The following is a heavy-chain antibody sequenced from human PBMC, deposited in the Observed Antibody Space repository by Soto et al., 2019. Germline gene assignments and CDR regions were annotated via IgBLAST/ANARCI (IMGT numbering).Heavy chain of an antibody. D-gene: IGHD4-17*01. V-gene: IGHV1-69*01. Sequence: QVQLVQSGAEVKKPGSSVKVSCKASGGSFSRYAVTWVRQAPGQGLEWMGGIIPIYGTASYAQKFQGRVTITANESTNTAHMELSSLRSEDTAIYYCATYYGASSAWFDPWGQGTLVTVSS. CDR2: IIPIYGTA. J-gene: IGHJ5*02. CDR3: ATYYGASSAWFDP. CDR1: GGSFSRYA.